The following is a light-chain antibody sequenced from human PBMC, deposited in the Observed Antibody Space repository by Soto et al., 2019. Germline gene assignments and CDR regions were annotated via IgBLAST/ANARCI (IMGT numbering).Light chain of an antibody. Sequence: VLTQSPATLFLSPGERATLSCRASQTGSRYLAWYQQKPGQAPRLLIYYASNRATGIPARFSGSGSGTDYTLTISGLEPEDFAVYYCQQRSTWPLFTFGGGTKVEI. CDR1: QTGSRY. CDR3: QQRSTWPLFT. V-gene: IGKV3-11*01. J-gene: IGKJ4*01. CDR2: YAS.